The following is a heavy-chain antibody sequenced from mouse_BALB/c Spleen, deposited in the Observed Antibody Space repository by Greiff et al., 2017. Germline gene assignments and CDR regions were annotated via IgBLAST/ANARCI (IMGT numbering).Heavy chain of an antibody. J-gene: IGHJ2*01. Sequence: EVQLQQSGAELVKPGASVKLSCTASGFNIKDTYMHWVKQRPEQGLEWIGRIDPANGNTKYDPKFQGKATITADTSSNTAYLQLSSLTSEDTAVYYCARSGDYGSSFDYWAQGTTLTVSS. V-gene: IGHV14-3*02. CDR2: IDPANGNT. CDR3: ARSGDYGSSFDY. D-gene: IGHD1-1*01. CDR1: GFNIKDTY.